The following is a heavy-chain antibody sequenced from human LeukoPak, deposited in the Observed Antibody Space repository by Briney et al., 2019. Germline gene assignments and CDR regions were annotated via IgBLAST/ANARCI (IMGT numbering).Heavy chain of an antibody. CDR3: ARVVQPVAFDI. J-gene: IGHJ3*02. V-gene: IGHV3-21*01. D-gene: IGHD1-14*01. Sequence: GGSLRLSCAASGFTFSSYSMNWVRQAPGKGLEWVSSISSSSSYIYYADSVKGRFTISRDNAKNSLYLQMNSLRAEGTAVYYCARVVQPVAFDIWGQGTMVTVSS. CDR2: ISSSSSYI. CDR1: GFTFSSYS.